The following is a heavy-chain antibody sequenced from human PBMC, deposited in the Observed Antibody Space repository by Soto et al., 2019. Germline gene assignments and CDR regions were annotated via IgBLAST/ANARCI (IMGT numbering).Heavy chain of an antibody. CDR3: ARTYDFWSGYYFRYYYGMDV. V-gene: IGHV4-34*01. J-gene: IGHJ6*02. D-gene: IGHD3-3*01. Sequence: PSETLSLTCAVYGGSFSGYYWSWIRQPPGKGLEWIGEINHSGSTNYNPSLKSRVTISVDTSKNQFSLKLSSVTAADTAVYYCARTYDFWSGYYFRYYYGMDVWGQGTTVTVSS. CDR1: GGSFSGYY. CDR2: INHSGST.